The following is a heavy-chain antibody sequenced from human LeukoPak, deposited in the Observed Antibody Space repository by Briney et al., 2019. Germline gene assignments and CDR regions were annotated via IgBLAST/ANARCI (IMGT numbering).Heavy chain of an antibody. CDR3: ATTRPDSGWYDY. D-gene: IGHD6-19*01. CDR1: GGSISSSSYY. CDR2: IYYSGST. Sequence: SETLSLTCTVSGGSISSSSYYWGWIRQPPGKGLEWIGSIYYSGSTYYNPSLKSRVTISVDTSKNQFSLMLSSVTAADTAVYYCATTRPDSGWYDYWGQGTLVTVSS. J-gene: IGHJ4*02. V-gene: IGHV4-39*01.